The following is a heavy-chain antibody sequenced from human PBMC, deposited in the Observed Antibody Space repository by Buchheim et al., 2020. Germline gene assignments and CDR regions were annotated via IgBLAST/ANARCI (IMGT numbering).Heavy chain of an antibody. D-gene: IGHD1-7*01. Sequence: QVQLVQSGAEVRKPGSSVKVSCTAYGGTFSSDALSWVRQAPGQGLEWMGQLIPAFVTPDYAQKFQGRVTITADVSTSTAYLQLSSLRSEDTAVYYCAHNWNYRGNFDSWGQGT. V-gene: IGHV1-69*01. J-gene: IGHJ4*02. CDR3: AHNWNYRGNFDS. CDR1: GGTFSSDA. CDR2: LIPAFVTP.